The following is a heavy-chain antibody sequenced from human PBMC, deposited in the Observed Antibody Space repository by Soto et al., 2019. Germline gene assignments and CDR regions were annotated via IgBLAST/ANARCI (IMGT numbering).Heavy chain of an antibody. V-gene: IGHV1-3*01. J-gene: IGHJ6*02. CDR1: GYTFTSYA. D-gene: IGHD2-2*01. Sequence: QVQLVQSGAEVKKPGASVKVSCKASGYTFTSYAMHWVRQAPGQRLEWMGWINAGNGKTKYSQKFQGRVTITRDTSASTAYMELSSLRSEDTAVYYCARDEAQLLSRSPHYYYYYGMDVWGQGTTVTVAS. CDR2: INAGNGKT. CDR3: ARDEAQLLSRSPHYYYYYGMDV.